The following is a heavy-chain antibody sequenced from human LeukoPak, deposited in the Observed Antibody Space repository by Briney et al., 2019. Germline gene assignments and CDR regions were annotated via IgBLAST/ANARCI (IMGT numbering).Heavy chain of an antibody. D-gene: IGHD2-2*01. CDR2: ISSSGSTI. CDR1: GFTFSDYY. CDR3: ARSRAAFIVVVPAAAFDY. Sequence: PGGSLRLSCAASGFTFSDYYMSWIRQAPGKGLEWVSYISSSGSTIYYADSVKGRFTISRDNAKNSLYLQMNSLRAEDTAVYYCARSRAAFIVVVPAAAFDYWGQGTLVTVSS. J-gene: IGHJ4*02. V-gene: IGHV3-11*01.